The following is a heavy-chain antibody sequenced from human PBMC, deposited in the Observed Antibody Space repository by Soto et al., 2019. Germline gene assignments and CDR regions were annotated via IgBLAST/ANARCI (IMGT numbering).Heavy chain of an antibody. CDR3: ARGVTTVTTFDY. J-gene: IGHJ4*02. CDR2: IYSTENT. D-gene: IGHD4-17*01. V-gene: IGHV4-39*07. Sequence: PSETLSLTCTVSGGSVSSNSYSWGWIRQSPGKGLEWIGIIYSTENTYYHPSLLSRVTISVDRSKNQFSLKLSSVTAADTAVYYCARGVTTVTTFDYWGQGTLVTVSS. CDR1: GGSVSSNSYS.